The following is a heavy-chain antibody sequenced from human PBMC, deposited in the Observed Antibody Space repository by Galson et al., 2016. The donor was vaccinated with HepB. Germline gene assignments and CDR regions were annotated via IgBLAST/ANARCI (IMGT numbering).Heavy chain of an antibody. CDR2: ISGDNGYT. D-gene: IGHD6-13*01. V-gene: IGHV1-18*01. CDR3: ARDLATAAGQHFQH. CDR1: GYTFIDYG. Sequence: SVKVSCKASGYTFIDYGISWVRQAPGQGLEWMAWISGDNGYTQYAQKFQDRVTMTTETSTSTAYMELRSLKSDDTAVYFCARDLATAAGQHFQHWGQGTLVTVS. J-gene: IGHJ1*01.